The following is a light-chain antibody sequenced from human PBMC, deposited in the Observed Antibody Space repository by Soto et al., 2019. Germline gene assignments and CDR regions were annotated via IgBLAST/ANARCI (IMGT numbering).Light chain of an antibody. J-gene: IGKJ1*01. CDR1: QSISTW. V-gene: IGKV1-5*01. CDR3: RQHNGYSERM. Sequence: DIQMTQSPSTLSASAGDRVTITCRASQSISTWLAWYQQKPGKAPKLLIYGASSLASGVPSRLSGSGSGTEFTLTISSLQPDDFATYYCRQHNGYSERMFGQGTKVEV. CDR2: GAS.